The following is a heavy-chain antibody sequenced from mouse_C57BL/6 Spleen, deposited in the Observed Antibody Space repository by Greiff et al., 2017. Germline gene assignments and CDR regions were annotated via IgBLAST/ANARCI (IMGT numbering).Heavy chain of an antibody. CDR3: ARLGNGNHYAMDY. V-gene: IGHV1-55*01. J-gene: IGHJ4*01. Sequence: QVQLQQPGAELVKPGASVKMSCKASGYTFTSYWITWVKQRPGQGLEWIGDIYPGSGSTNYNEKFKSKATLTVDTSSSTAYMQLSSLTSEDSAVYYCARLGNGNHYAMDYWGQGTSVTVSS. CDR2: IYPGSGST. CDR1: GYTFTSYW. D-gene: IGHD2-1*01.